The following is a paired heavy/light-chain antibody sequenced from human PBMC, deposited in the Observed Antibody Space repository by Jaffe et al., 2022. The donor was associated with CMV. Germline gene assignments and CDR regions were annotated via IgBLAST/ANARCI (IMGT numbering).Light chain of an antibody. V-gene: IGLV1-51*02. CDR3: GTWDSSLSAAV. Sequence: QSVLTQPPSVSAAPGQKVTISCSGSSSNIGNNYVCWYQQLPGTAPKLLIYENDRRPSGIPDRFSGSKSGTSATLGITGLQTGDEADYYCGTWDSSLSAAVFGGGTQLTVL. CDR2: END. CDR1: SSNIGNNY. J-gene: IGLJ7*01.
Heavy chain of an antibody. D-gene: IGHD3-22*01. CDR3: AKDKYSSWYYFDP. Sequence: EVQLLESGGGLVEPGGSLRLSCAASGFTFSSYVMSWVRQTPGKGLEWVSAISGRSETTHYADSVKGRFTISRDNSKNTLYLQMNSLRAEDTAVYYCAKDKYSSWYYFDPWGQGTLVTVST. CDR1: GFTFSSYV. J-gene: IGHJ5*02. CDR2: ISGRSETT. V-gene: IGHV3-23*01.